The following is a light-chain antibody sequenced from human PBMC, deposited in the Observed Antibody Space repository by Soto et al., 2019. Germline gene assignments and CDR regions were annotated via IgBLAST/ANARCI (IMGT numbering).Light chain of an antibody. CDR2: GAS. CDR1: QSISSN. Sequence: ETVMTQFPATLSVSPGERATLSCRASQSISSNLAWYQQKPGQAPRLLIYGASTRATGIPVRFSGSGSGTEFTLTISSLQSEDFAVYYCQQYNNWPPITFGQGTRLEIK. CDR3: QQYNNWPPIT. V-gene: IGKV3-15*01. J-gene: IGKJ5*01.